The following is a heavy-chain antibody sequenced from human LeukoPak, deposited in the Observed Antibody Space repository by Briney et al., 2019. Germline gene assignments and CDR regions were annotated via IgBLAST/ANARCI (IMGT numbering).Heavy chain of an antibody. CDR3: AKPEYYCDGSGYYYFDY. CDR1: GFTFSSYA. V-gene: IGHV3-23*01. CDR2: ISGSGGST. J-gene: IGHJ4*02. D-gene: IGHD3-22*01. Sequence: GGSLRLSCAASGFTFSSYAMSWVRQAPGKGLEWVSVISGSGGSTYYADSVKGRFTISRDNSKNTLYLQMNSLRAEDTAVYSCAKPEYYCDGSGYYYFDYWGQGTLVTVSS.